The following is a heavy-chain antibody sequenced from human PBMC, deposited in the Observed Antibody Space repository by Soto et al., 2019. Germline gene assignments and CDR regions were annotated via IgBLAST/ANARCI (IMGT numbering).Heavy chain of an antibody. J-gene: IGHJ4*02. CDR3: ARGNLLPYYFDY. Sequence: QVQLQQWGSGLLKPSETLSLTCSVYGGSFSGYYWSWIRKPPGKGLEWIGEINHSGSTNYNPSLKSRVNISVDTSKNQFSLKLSSVTAADTAVYYCARGNLLPYYFDYWGQGTLVTVSS. CDR1: GGSFSGYY. D-gene: IGHD2-15*01. CDR2: INHSGST. V-gene: IGHV4-34*01.